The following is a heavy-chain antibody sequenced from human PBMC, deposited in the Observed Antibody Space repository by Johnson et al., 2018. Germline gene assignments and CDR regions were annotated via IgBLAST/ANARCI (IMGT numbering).Heavy chain of an antibody. Sequence: QVQLVESGGGVVQPGGSXRLSCAASGFTFSSYNMHWVRQAPGKGLEWVAVISYNGGFKSHADSVKGRFTLSRDNSQNTLFLLMNRLRAEDKAVYFCGRESSAFDVWGQGTMVSVS. V-gene: IGHV3-30*03. CDR1: GFTFSSYN. CDR2: ISYNGGFK. CDR3: GRESSAFDV. J-gene: IGHJ3*01.